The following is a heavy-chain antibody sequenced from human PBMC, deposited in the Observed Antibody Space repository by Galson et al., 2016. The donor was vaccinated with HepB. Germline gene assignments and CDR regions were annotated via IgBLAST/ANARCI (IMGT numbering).Heavy chain of an antibody. CDR2: MYYNGDG. V-gene: IGHV4-59*08. D-gene: IGHD3-10*01. CDR1: GDSVKYYS. CDR3: ARSMVRGVTNYYYSGLDV. Sequence: SETLSLTCAVSGDSVKYYSWSWIRQPPGKGLEWIGYMYYNGDGIYSPSFLSRATISVDTSKNYFSLRLTTVTAADTAVYYCARSMVRGVTNYYYSGLDVWGHGTTVTVSS. J-gene: IGHJ6*02.